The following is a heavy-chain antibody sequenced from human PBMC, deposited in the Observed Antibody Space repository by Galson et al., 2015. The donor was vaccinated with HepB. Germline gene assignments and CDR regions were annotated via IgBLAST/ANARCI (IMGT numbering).Heavy chain of an antibody. V-gene: IGHV3-23*01. CDR1: GFTFNSYA. CDR3: ARAEPSGSYPFDS. D-gene: IGHD1-26*01. CDR2: ISGSGGST. Sequence: SLRLSCAASGFTFNSYAMNWVRQAPGKGLEWVSLISGSGGSTNYTDSVKGRFPISRDNAKNSLYLQMNSLRAGDTAVYYCARAEPSGSYPFDSGPQGALVTLPS. J-gene: IGHJ4*02.